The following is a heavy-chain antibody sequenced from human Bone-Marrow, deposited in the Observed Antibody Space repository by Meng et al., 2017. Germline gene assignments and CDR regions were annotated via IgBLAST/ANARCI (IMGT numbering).Heavy chain of an antibody. V-gene: IGHV1-69*06. Sequence: QVRLVELGAEVKKPGSSVKVPCKASGGTFSSYAISWVRQAPGQGLEWMGGIIPIFGTANYAQKFQGRVTITADKSTSTAYMELSSLRSEDTAVYYCARVVGYSGSYELDPWGQGTLVTVSS. CDR3: ARVVGYSGSYELDP. CDR1: GGTFSSYA. CDR2: IIPIFGTA. D-gene: IGHD1-26*01. J-gene: IGHJ5*02.